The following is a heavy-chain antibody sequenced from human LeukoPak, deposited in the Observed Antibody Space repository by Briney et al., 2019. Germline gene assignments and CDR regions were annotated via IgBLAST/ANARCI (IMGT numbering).Heavy chain of an antibody. D-gene: IGHD2-21*01. V-gene: IGHV6-1*01. Sequence: SQTLSLTCAISGDSVSSKSAAWSWIRQSPSRGLEWLGRTYYRSKWFSDSAESVKSRVTINPDTSKNQFSLHLNSVTPEDTAVYYCARGLLAGHPYYHAMDVWGQGTTVTVSS. CDR2: TYYRSKWFS. J-gene: IGHJ6*02. CDR3: ARGLLAGHPYYHAMDV. CDR1: GDSVSSKSAA.